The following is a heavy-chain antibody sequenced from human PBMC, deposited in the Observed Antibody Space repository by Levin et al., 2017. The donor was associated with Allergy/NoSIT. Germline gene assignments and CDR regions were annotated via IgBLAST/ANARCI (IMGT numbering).Heavy chain of an antibody. D-gene: IGHD6-19*01. V-gene: IGHV3-11*01. CDR3: ASRYSSGWYFSY. CDR2: ISSSGSTI. J-gene: IGHJ4*02. CDR1: GFTFSDYY. Sequence: GESLKISCAASGFTFSDYYMSWIRQAPGKGLEWVSYISSSGSTIYYADSVKGRFTISRDNAKNSLYLQMNSLRAEDTAVYYCASRYSSGWYFSYWGQGTLVTVSS.